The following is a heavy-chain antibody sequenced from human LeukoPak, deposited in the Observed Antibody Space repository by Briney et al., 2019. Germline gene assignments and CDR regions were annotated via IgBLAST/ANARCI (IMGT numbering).Heavy chain of an antibody. CDR1: RFTFNTYA. D-gene: IGHD1-26*01. Sequence: PGGSLRLSCAASRFTFNTYAMHWVRQAPGKGLEWVAVISYDGNNKYYADSVKGRFTISRDNSKNTLDLQMNSLRAEDTAVYYCAREGGATRPYWGQGTLATVSS. CDR3: AREGGATRPY. V-gene: IGHV3-30-3*01. J-gene: IGHJ4*02. CDR2: ISYDGNNK.